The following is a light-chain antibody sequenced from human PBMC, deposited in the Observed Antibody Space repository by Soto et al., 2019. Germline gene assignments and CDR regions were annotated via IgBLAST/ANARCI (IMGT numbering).Light chain of an antibody. CDR1: SSNIGGNS. CDR3: AARDDSLSGFYV. V-gene: IGLV1-47*01. J-gene: IGLJ1*01. Sequence: VLAQPPSASGAPGQRVTISCSGSSSNIGGNSVSWYQQLPGTAPKLLIYRNDQRPSGVPDRFSGSKSGTSASLAISGLRSEDEADYYCAARDDSLSGFYVFGTGTKVTVL. CDR2: RND.